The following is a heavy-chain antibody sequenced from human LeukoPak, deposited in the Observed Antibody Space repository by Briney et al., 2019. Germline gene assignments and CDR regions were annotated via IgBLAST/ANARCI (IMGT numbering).Heavy chain of an antibody. CDR2: MSYDGTKI. D-gene: IGHD5-18*01. CDR1: GFTFSNYA. J-gene: IGHJ4*02. Sequence: PGRSLRLSCVVSGFTFSNYAMHWDRQAPGRGLEWVAVMSYDGTKIYYGDSVKGRFTISRDNSKNTLFLQMNSLRPEDTAVYYCEGTLGLGYTYGHDYWGQGTLVTVSS. V-gene: IGHV3-30*04. CDR3: EGTLGLGYTYGHDY.